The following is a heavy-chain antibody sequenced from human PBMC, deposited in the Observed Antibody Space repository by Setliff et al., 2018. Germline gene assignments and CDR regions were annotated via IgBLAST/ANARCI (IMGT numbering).Heavy chain of an antibody. J-gene: IGHJ2*01. D-gene: IGHD3-22*01. CDR1: GFTFSSSAM. Sequence: GSLRLSCAASGFTFSSSAMAWVRQAPGKGLEWIGSIYHSGSTYYNPSLKSRVTISVDTSKNQFSLKLSSVTAADTAVYYCARGGYYDSSGTYWYFDLWGRGTLVTVSS. V-gene: IGHV4-38-2*01. CDR2: IYHSGST. CDR3: ARGGYYDSSGTYWYFDL.